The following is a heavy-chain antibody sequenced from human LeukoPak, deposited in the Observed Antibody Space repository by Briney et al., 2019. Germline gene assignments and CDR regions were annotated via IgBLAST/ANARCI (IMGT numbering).Heavy chain of an antibody. D-gene: IGHD4-23*01. V-gene: IGHV3-33*06. J-gene: IGHJ4*02. Sequence: QPGGSLRLSCAASGFTFSSYGMHWVRQAPGKGLEWVAVIWYDGSNKYYADSVKGRFTISRDNSKNTLYLQMNSLRAEDTAVYYCAKEAMVVTLDYWGQGTLVTVSS. CDR2: IWYDGSNK. CDR3: AKEAMVVTLDY. CDR1: GFTFSSYG.